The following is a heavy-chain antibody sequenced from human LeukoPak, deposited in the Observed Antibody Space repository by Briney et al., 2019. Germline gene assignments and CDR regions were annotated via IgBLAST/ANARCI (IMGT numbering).Heavy chain of an antibody. V-gene: IGHV3-21*01. Sequence: GGSLRLSCAPSGFTFSSYSMNGVRQAPGGGREGGSSISSSSRYIYYADSVKGRFTISRDNAKNSLSLQMNSLRAEDTAVYYCARGPITISGVAPAWGQGTLVTVSS. J-gene: IGHJ5*02. CDR1: GFTFSSYS. D-gene: IGHD3-3*01. CDR2: ISSSSRYI. CDR3: ARGPITISGVAPA.